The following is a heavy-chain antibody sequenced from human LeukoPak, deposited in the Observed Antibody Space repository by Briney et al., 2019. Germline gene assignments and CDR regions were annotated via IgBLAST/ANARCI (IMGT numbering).Heavy chain of an antibody. CDR3: AKLIMLPDFKWESPFDY. CDR2: ISGSGGST. Sequence: GGSLRLSCAASGFTFSSYAMSWVRQAPGKGLEWVSAISGSGGSTYYADSVKGRFTISRDNSKSTLYLQMNSLRAEDTAVYYCAKLIMLPDFKWESPFDYWGQGTLVTVSS. CDR1: GFTFSSYA. D-gene: IGHD1-26*01. J-gene: IGHJ4*02. V-gene: IGHV3-23*01.